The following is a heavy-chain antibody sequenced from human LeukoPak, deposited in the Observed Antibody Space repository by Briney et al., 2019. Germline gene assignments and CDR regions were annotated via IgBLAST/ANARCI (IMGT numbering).Heavy chain of an antibody. Sequence: SETLSLTCAVSGGSISSSNWWSWVRQPPGKGLEWIGEIYHSGSTNYNPSLKSRVTISVDTSKNQFSLKLSSVTAADTAVYYCARELLWFGEAGSSWGQGTLVTVSS. CDR1: GGSISSSNW. CDR3: ARELLWFGEAGSS. V-gene: IGHV4-4*02. D-gene: IGHD3-10*01. CDR2: IYHSGST. J-gene: IGHJ4*02.